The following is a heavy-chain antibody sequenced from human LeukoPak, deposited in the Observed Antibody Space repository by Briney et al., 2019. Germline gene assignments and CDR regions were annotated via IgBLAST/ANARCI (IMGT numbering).Heavy chain of an antibody. Sequence: SETLSLTCTVSGGSISSSSYYWGWIRQPPGKGLEWIGSIYYSGSTYYNPSLKSRVTISVDTSKNQFSLKLSSVTAADTAVYYCARQAAGKGDFDYWGQGTLVTVSS. D-gene: IGHD6-13*01. CDR2: IYYSGST. CDR3: ARQAAGKGDFDY. CDR1: GGSISSSSYY. J-gene: IGHJ4*02. V-gene: IGHV4-39*01.